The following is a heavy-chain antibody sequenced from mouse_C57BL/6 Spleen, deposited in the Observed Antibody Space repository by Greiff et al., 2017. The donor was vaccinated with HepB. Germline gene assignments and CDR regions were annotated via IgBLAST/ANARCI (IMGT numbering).Heavy chain of an antibody. CDR2: IYPRSGNT. CDR3: ARWSGYGNDERDAMDY. J-gene: IGHJ4*01. V-gene: IGHV1-81*01. CDR1: GYTFTSYG. D-gene: IGHD2-10*02. Sequence: QVQLQQSGAELARPGASVKLSCKASGYTFTSYGISWVKQRTGQGLEWIGEIYPRSGNTYYNEKFKGKATLTADKSSSTAYMELRSLTSEDSAVYFCARWSGYGNDERDAMDYWGQGTSVTVSS.